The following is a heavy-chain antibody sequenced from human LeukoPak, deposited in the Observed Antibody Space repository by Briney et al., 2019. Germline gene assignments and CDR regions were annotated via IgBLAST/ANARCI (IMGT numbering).Heavy chain of an antibody. V-gene: IGHV3-7*01. J-gene: IGHJ3*02. CDR3: ARGGALYLNYDFWSGPDAFDI. Sequence: GGSLRLSCAASGFTFSSYWMSWVRQAPGKGLEWVANIKQDGSEKYYVDSVKGRFTISRDNAKNSLYLQMNSLRAEDTAVYYCARGGALYLNYDFWSGPDAFDIWGQGTMVTVSS. CDR1: GFTFSSYW. CDR2: IKQDGSEK. D-gene: IGHD3-3*01.